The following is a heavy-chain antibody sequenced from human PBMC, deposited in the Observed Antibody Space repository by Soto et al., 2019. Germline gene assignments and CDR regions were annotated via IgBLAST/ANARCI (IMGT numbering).Heavy chain of an antibody. D-gene: IGHD2-15*01. J-gene: IGHJ4*02. CDR3: ARDYCRGGSCYVAY. CDR1: GGSISTTGSS. CDR2: ISYLGIT. V-gene: IGHV4-30-2*01. Sequence: ASETLSLTCDVSGGSISTTGSSWMWIRQPPGKGLEWLGYISYLGITYYNPSLKSRGSMSVDRSKNQFSLSLNSVTAADTALYYCARDYCRGGSCYVAYWGQGXPVTVYS.